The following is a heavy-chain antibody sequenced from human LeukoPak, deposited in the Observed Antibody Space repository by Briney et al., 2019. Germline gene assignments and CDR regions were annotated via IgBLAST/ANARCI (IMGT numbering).Heavy chain of an antibody. D-gene: IGHD2-2*01. Sequence: GRSLRLSCAASGFTFSSYAMHWVRQAPGKGLEWVAVISYDGSNKYYADSVKGRFTISRDNSKNTLYLQMNSLRAEDTAVYYCALHCSSTSCQGYWGQGTLVTVSS. CDR1: GFTFSSYA. CDR2: ISYDGSNK. V-gene: IGHV3-30*04. J-gene: IGHJ4*02. CDR3: ALHCSSTSCQGY.